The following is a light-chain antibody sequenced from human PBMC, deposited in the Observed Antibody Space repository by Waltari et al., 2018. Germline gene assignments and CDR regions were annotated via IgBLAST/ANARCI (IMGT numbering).Light chain of an antibody. CDR1: QGISSY. CDR2: AAS. CDR3: QQYYSYPWT. V-gene: IGKV1-8*01. J-gene: IGKJ1*01. Sequence: AIRMTQSPSSLSASTGDRVTITCRASQGISSYLAWYPQKPGKAPKLLIYAASTLQSGVPSRFSGSGSGTDFTLTISCLQSEDFATYYCQQYYSYPWTFGQGP.